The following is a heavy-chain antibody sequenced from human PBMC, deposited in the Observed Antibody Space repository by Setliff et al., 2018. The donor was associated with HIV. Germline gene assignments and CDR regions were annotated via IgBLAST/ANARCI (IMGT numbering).Heavy chain of an antibody. D-gene: IGHD3-10*01. Sequence: PSETLSLTCTVTGGSISSGGFYWTWIRQHPGKGLEWIGYIYNTGSTYHSPSLKSRVTISVDTSKNQFSLKLTSVTAADTAVYYCARRIDNSGSFPDKNWFDTWGQGSLVTVSS. CDR1: GGSISSGGFY. J-gene: IGHJ5*02. V-gene: IGHV4-31*03. CDR2: IYNTGST. CDR3: ARRIDNSGSFPDKNWFDT.